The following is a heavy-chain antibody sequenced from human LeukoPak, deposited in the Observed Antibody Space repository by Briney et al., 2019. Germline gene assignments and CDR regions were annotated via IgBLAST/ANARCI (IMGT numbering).Heavy chain of an antibody. V-gene: IGHV1-45*02. J-gene: IGHJ3*02. Sequence: SVKVSCKASGYTFTGYYMHWVRQAPGQALEWMGWITPFNGNTNYAQEFQDRVTITRDRSMSTAYMELSSLRSEDTAMYYCAGDNDAFDIWGQGTMVTVSS. CDR2: ITPFNGNT. CDR3: AGDNDAFDI. CDR1: GYTFTGYY.